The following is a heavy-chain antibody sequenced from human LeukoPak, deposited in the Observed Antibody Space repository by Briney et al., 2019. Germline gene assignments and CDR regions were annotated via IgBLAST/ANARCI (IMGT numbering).Heavy chain of an antibody. D-gene: IGHD4-11*01. CDR2: IYYSGST. CDR3: ARDTLQADYFDY. V-gene: IGHV4-61*01. CDR1: GGSVCSGSSY. Sequence: SETLSLTCTVSGGSVCSGSSYWSWIRQPPGKGLEWIAYIYYSGSTNYNPSLKSRVTISVDTSKNQFSLKLSSVTAADTAVYYCARDTLQADYFDYWGQGTLVTVSS. J-gene: IGHJ4*02.